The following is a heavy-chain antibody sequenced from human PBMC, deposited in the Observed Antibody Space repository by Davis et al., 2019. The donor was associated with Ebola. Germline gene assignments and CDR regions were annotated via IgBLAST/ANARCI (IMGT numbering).Heavy chain of an antibody. D-gene: IGHD6-19*01. CDR3: AGGESGWDASDI. V-gene: IGHV3-7*04. CDR1: GFTFSNYW. Sequence: GGSLRLSCAASGFTFSNYWMSWVRQAPGKGLEWVANIRPDGSEEQYVDSLKGRITISRDNAKNSLSLQMNSLRAEDTAVYYCAGGESGWDASDIWGRGTMVIVSS. CDR2: IRPDGSEE. J-gene: IGHJ3*02.